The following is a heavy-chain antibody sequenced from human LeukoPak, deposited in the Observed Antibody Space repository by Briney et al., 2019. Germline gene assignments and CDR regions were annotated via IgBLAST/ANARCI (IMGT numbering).Heavy chain of an antibody. CDR3: ARDRAAYYGSGSYNWFDP. CDR1: GGSISSYY. Sequence: PSETLSLTCTVSGGSISSYYWSWIRQPPGKGLEWVGYIYYSGSTNYNPSLKSRVTISVDTSKNQFSLKLSSVAAEDTAVYYCARDRAAYYGSGSYNWFDPWGQGTLVTVSS. CDR2: IYYSGST. V-gene: IGHV4-59*01. D-gene: IGHD3-10*01. J-gene: IGHJ5*02.